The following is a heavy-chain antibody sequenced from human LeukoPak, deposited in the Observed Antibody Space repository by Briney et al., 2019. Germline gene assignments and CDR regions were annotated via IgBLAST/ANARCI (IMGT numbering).Heavy chain of an antibody. V-gene: IGHV4-34*01. D-gene: IGHD1-7*01. CDR2: INHGGGT. J-gene: IGHJ4*02. CDR3: ARGHLRTGTREFDS. CDR1: GGSFNDYF. Sequence: SETLSLTCAVYGGSFNDYFWSWIRQTPAKGLEWIGEINHGGGTKYNPSLESRVTLSVDTSKNQFSLKLTSVTAADTAVYHCARGHLRTGTREFDSWGQGTLVTVSS.